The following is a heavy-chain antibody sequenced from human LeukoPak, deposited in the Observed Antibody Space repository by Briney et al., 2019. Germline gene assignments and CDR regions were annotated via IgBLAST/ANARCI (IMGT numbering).Heavy chain of an antibody. J-gene: IGHJ4*02. CDR3: ARNHLMYYYDSSGLGD. Sequence: ASVKVSCKVSGYTLTELSMHWVRQAPGKGLEWMGGFDPEDGETIYAQKFQGRVTMTEDTSTDTAYMELSSLRSEDTAVYYCARNHLMYYYDSSGLGDWGQGTLVTVSS. V-gene: IGHV1-24*01. CDR1: GYTLTELS. D-gene: IGHD3-22*01. CDR2: FDPEDGET.